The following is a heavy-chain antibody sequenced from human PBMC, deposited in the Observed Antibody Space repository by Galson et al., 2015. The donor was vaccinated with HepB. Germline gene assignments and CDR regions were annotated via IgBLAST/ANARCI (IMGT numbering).Heavy chain of an antibody. CDR3: AREIALTIFSPPPFDY. CDR2: IKQDGSEK. CDR1: GFTLSSYW. V-gene: IGHV3-7*03. J-gene: IGHJ4*02. Sequence: SLRLSCAASGFTLSSYWMSWVRQAPGKGLEWVANIKQDGSEKYYVDSVKGRFTISRDNAKNSLYLQMNSLRAEDTAVYYCAREIALTIFSPPPFDYWGQGTLVTVSS. D-gene: IGHD3-9*01.